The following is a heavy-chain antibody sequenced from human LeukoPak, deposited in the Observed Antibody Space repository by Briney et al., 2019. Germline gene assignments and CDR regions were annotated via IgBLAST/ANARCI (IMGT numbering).Heavy chain of an antibody. CDR3: ARGIGGYLGFYYFDY. D-gene: IGHD1-26*01. CDR1: GYTFTGYY. V-gene: IGHV1-2*02. J-gene: IGHJ4*02. CDR2: INPNSGGT. Sequence: ASVKVSCKASGYTFTGYYMHWVRQAPGQGLEWMGWINPNSGGTNYAQKLQGRVTMTRDTSISTAYMELSRLRSDDTAVYYCARGIGGYLGFYYFDYWGQGTLVTVSS.